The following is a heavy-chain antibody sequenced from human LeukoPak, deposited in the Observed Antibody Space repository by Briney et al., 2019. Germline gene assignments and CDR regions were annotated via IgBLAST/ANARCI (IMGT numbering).Heavy chain of an antibody. V-gene: IGHV1-69*01. CDR3: AREAPYCGGDCYSHFDY. Sequence: SVKLSCKASGGTFSSYAISWVRQAPGQGLEWMGGIIPIFGTANYAQKFQGRVTITADESTRTAYMELSSLRSEDTAVYYCAREAPYCGGDCYSHFDYWGQGTLVTVSS. J-gene: IGHJ4*02. CDR1: GGTFSSYA. CDR2: IIPIFGTA. D-gene: IGHD2-21*01.